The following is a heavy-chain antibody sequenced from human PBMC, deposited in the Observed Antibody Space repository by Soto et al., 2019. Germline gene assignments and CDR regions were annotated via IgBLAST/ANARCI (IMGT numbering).Heavy chain of an antibody. CDR2: MNPDSGDT. D-gene: IGHD2-2*01. Sequence: ASVKVSCKASGYTFTSYDINWVRQATGQGLEWMAWMNPDSGDTGYAQNFQGRVTMTRNTSIRTAYMELSSLRSEDTAVYYCARGLVGCSSTSCYQWFDPWGQGTQVTVSS. V-gene: IGHV1-8*01. CDR3: ARGLVGCSSTSCYQWFDP. CDR1: GYTFTSYD. J-gene: IGHJ5*02.